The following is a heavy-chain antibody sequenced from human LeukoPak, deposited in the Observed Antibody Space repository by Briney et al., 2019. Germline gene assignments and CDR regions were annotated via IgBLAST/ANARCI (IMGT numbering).Heavy chain of an antibody. CDR1: GFTFSTAF. J-gene: IGHJ5*02. Sequence: GGSLRLSCTASGFTFSTAFMNWVRQAPGKGLEWVARITSKSYEGTTDYAAPVKGRFTISRDDSKSTLYLQMNSLEIEDTAVYYCSTAFYGAPLAWGQGTLVTISS. CDR3: STAFYGAPLA. V-gene: IGHV3-15*01. D-gene: IGHD4-17*01. CDR2: ITSKSYEGTT.